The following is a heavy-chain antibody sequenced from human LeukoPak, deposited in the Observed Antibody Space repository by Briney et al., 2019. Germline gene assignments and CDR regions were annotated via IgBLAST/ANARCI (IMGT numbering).Heavy chain of an antibody. CDR2: IKQDGSEK. Sequence: GGSLRLSCAASGFTFSSYWMSWVRQAPGKGLEWVANIKQDGSEKYYVDSVKGRFTISRDNSKNSLILQMNSLRAEDTAVYYCASLDSGYESKTFDYWGQGTLVTVSS. J-gene: IGHJ4*02. CDR3: ASLDSGYESKTFDY. V-gene: IGHV3-7*01. D-gene: IGHD5-12*01. CDR1: GFTFSSYW.